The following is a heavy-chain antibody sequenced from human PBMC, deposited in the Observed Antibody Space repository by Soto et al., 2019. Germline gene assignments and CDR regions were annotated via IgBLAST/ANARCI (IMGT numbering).Heavy chain of an antibody. J-gene: IGHJ4*02. D-gene: IGHD2-21*02. Sequence: QVQLVQSGAEVKKPGALVKVSCKASGDTFTDYYIHWVRQAPGQGLEWMGTVNPSGGHTTYAQHFLGRMTKTRDTSTSTLYMELTSLTSEDTAVYYCARGGHVVVVTAALDYWGQGTLVTVS. CDR3: ARGGHVVVVTAALDY. CDR2: VNPSGGHT. CDR1: GDTFTDYY. V-gene: IGHV1-46*01.